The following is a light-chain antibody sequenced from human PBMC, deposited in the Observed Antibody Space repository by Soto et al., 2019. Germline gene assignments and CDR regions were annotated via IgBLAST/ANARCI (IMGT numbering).Light chain of an antibody. CDR2: QDT. V-gene: IGLV3-1*01. Sequence: SYELTQPPSVSVSPGQTASITCSGDKLGDKYVCWYQQKPGQSPVLVIYQDTKRPSGIPERFSGSNSGNTATLTISGTQAMDEADYYCQAWDSSTVIFGSGTQLTVL. CDR1: KLGDKY. J-gene: IGLJ1*01. CDR3: QAWDSSTVI.